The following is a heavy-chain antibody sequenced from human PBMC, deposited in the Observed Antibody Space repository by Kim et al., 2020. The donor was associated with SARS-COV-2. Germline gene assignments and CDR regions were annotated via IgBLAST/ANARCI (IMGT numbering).Heavy chain of an antibody. CDR3: ARHVWGSYRLFDY. CDR2: IYYSGST. J-gene: IGHJ4*02. CDR1: GGSISSSSYY. V-gene: IGHV4-39*07. Sequence: SETLSLTCTVSGGSISSSSYYWGWIRQPPGKGLEWIGSIYYSGSTYYNPSLKSRVTISVDTSKNQFSLKLSSVTAADTAVYYCARHVWGSYRLFDYWGQGTLVTVSS. D-gene: IGHD3-16*02.